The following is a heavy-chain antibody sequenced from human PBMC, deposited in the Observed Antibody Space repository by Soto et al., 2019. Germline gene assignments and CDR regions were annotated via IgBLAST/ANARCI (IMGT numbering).Heavy chain of an antibody. Sequence: PSETLSLTCAVSGGSISSGGYSWSWIRQPPGKGLEWIGYIYHSGSTYYNPSLKSRVTISVDRSKNQFSLKLTSVTAADTAVYYCGRAVSWNSCLDCWGQGTLVTVSS. J-gene: IGHJ4*02. CDR2: IYHSGST. CDR3: GRAVSWNSCLDC. D-gene: IGHD1-1*01. V-gene: IGHV4-30-2*01. CDR1: GGSISSGGYS.